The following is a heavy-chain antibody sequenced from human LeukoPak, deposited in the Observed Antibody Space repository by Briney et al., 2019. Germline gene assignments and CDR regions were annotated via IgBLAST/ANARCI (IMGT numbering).Heavy chain of an antibody. Sequence: GGSLRLSCAASGLTFSDFWRHWVRQPPGKGLVWVALVKGDGRTTIYADSVKGRFTISRDSAKNTLYLQMNSLRADDSGVYYCATGHSYGYDYWGQGVLVTVSS. J-gene: IGHJ4*02. D-gene: IGHD5-18*01. CDR2: VKGDGRTT. V-gene: IGHV3-74*01. CDR1: GLTFSDFW. CDR3: ATGHSYGYDY.